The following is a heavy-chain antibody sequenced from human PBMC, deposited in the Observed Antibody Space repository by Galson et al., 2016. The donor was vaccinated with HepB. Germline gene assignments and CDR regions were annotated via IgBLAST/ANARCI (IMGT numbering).Heavy chain of an antibody. CDR1: GDSVSSSYAA. CDR2: TYFTSRWYT. V-gene: IGHV6-1*01. CDR3: ARAARLYGVLRTHGLDA. J-gene: IGHJ6*02. D-gene: IGHD2-8*01. Sequence: CAISGDSVSSSYAAWNWIRQSPWRGLEWLGRTYFTSRWYTDHAESVKGRIDISPDTSKNQFSLLVNSVTPEDTAVYYCARAARLYGVLRTHGLDAWGQGTTVTVSS.